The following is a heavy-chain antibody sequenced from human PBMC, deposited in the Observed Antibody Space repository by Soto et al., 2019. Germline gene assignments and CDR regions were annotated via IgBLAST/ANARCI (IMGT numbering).Heavy chain of an antibody. CDR1: GFTFSSHW. V-gene: IGHV3-74*01. D-gene: IGHD3-16*01. J-gene: IGHJ4*02. CDR2: INMDGTRT. Sequence: EVQLVESGGGSVQPGGSLRVSCAASGFTFSSHWVHWVRQVPGKGLVWLSRINMDGTRTNYADSVNGRFAIFRDNAKNTVYLQMNSLRVEDSAAYYCARGGLGTFLLDYWGQGTLVSVS. CDR3: ARGGLGTFLLDY.